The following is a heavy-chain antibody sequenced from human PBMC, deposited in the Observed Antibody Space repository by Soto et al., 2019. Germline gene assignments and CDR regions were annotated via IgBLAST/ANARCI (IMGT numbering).Heavy chain of an antibody. CDR3: AKSLNTATSFDY. CDR1: GFTFSSCA. J-gene: IGHJ4*02. V-gene: IGHV3-23*01. CDR2: ISVTGDT. Sequence: EGQLLESGGGLVQPGGSLRLSCAASGFTFSSCAMNWVRQAPGKGPEWVSHISVTGDTYYADSVKGRFTISRDNSKNTLFLQMNSLRAEDTAVYYCAKSLNTATSFDYGGQGTPVTVSS.